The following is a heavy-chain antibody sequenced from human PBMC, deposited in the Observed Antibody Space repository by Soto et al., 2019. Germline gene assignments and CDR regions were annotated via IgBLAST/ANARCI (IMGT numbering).Heavy chain of an antibody. V-gene: IGHV1-69*01. D-gene: IGHD6-13*01. CDR1: GGTFSSYA. Sequence: QVQLVQSGAEVKKTGSSVKVSCKASGGTFSSYAISWVRQATGQGLEWMGGIIPIFGTANYAQKFQGRVTITADESTSTAYMELSSLRSEDTAVYYCARDTCWQQLVTCRMDVWGQGTTVTVSS. J-gene: IGHJ6*02. CDR2: IIPIFGTA. CDR3: ARDTCWQQLVTCRMDV.